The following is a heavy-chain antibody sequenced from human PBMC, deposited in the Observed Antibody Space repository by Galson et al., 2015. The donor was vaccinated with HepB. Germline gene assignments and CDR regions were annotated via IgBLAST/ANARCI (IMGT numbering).Heavy chain of an antibody. CDR1: GYTFTGYY. CDR3: ASCTRPYYYDSSGYFC. J-gene: IGHJ4*02. V-gene: IGHV1-2*06. CDR2: FNPNSGGT. D-gene: IGHD3-22*01. Sequence: SVKVSCKASGYTFTGYYMHWVRQAPGQGLEWMGRFNPNSGGTNYAQEFQGRVTMTRDTSISTAYMELSRLRSDDTAVYYCASCTRPYYYDSSGYFCWGQGTLVTVSS.